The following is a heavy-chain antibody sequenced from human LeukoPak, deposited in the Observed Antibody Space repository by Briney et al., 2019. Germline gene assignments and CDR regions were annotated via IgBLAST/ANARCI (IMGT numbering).Heavy chain of an antibody. Sequence: GGFLRLSCAASGFTFSSYAMSWVRQAPGKGLEWVSAISGSGGSTYYADSVKGRFTISRDNSKNTLYLQMNSLRAEDTAVYYCAKDLFRGHYFDYWGQGTLVTVSS. CDR1: GFTFSSYA. V-gene: IGHV3-23*01. CDR3: AKDLFRGHYFDY. D-gene: IGHD3-10*02. J-gene: IGHJ4*02. CDR2: ISGSGGST.